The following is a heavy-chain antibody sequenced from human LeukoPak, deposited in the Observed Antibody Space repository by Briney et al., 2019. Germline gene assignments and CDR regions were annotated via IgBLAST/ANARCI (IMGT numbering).Heavy chain of an antibody. CDR3: ARDGPYVGHCGGDCYSRYFDY. CDR2: IKQDGSEK. D-gene: IGHD2-21*02. Sequence: GGSLRLSCAASGFTFSSYWMSWVRQAPGKGLEWVANIKQDGSEKYYVDSVKGRFTISRDNAKNSLYLQMNSLRAEDTAVYYCARDGPYVGHCGGDCYSRYFDYWGQGTLVTVSS. J-gene: IGHJ4*02. V-gene: IGHV3-7*01. CDR1: GFTFSSYW.